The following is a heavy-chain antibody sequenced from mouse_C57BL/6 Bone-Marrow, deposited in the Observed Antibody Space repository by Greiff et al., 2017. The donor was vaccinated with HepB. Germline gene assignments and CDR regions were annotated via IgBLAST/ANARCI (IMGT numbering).Heavy chain of an antibody. CDR2: IYPRSGNT. D-gene: IGHD1-1*01. Sequence: QVQLQQSGAELARPGASVKLSCKASGYTFTSYGISWVKQRPGQGLEWIGEIYPRSGNTYYNEKFKGKATLTADKSSSTAYMELRSLTSEDSAVYFCARPLYYYGSSPWFAYWGQGTLVTVSA. CDR1: GYTFTSYG. V-gene: IGHV1-81*01. CDR3: ARPLYYYGSSPWFAY. J-gene: IGHJ3*01.